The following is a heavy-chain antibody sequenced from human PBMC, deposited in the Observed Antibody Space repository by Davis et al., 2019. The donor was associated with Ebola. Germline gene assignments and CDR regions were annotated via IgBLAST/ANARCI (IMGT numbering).Heavy chain of an antibody. CDR1: GDSISSGGYY. D-gene: IGHD3-10*01. CDR3: ARRAGIHYYYGMDV. V-gene: IGHV4-31*03. Sequence: SETLSLTCSVPGDSISSGGYYWSWIRQRPGKGLEWIGYIFYSGITYYNPSLKSRVTISVDTSKNQFSLSLRSVTAADTAIYYCARRAGIHYYYGMDVWGKGTTVTVSS. J-gene: IGHJ6*04. CDR2: IFYSGIT.